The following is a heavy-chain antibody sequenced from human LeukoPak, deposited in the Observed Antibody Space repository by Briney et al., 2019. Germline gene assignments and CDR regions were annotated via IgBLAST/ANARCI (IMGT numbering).Heavy chain of an antibody. CDR2: INPDGSRT. Sequence: GGSLRLSCEASGFSFSRNWMSWVRQAPGKGLEWVASINPDGSRTLYVDSVRGRFTIPRDNTQNSLYLNMNSLGMEDTAVFYCAKLLGTVTTYDSWGQGTRVTVSS. V-gene: IGHV3-7*01. CDR3: AKLLGTVTTYDS. CDR1: GFSFSRNW. D-gene: IGHD4-17*01. J-gene: IGHJ4*02.